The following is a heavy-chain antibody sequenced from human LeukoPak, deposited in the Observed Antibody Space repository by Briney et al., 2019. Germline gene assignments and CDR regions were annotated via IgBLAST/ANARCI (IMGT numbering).Heavy chain of an antibody. CDR1: GGSISSGRYY. CDR3: ARASSHYYGSGSTHDY. J-gene: IGHJ4*02. V-gene: IGHV4-31*03. D-gene: IGHD3-10*01. Sequence: PSETLSLTCTVSGGSISSGRYYWSWIRQHPGKGLEWIGYISYSGSTYYNPSLKSRITISVDTSKNQFSLKLSSVPAADTAVYYCARASSHYYGSGSTHDYWGQGTLVTVTS. CDR2: ISYSGST.